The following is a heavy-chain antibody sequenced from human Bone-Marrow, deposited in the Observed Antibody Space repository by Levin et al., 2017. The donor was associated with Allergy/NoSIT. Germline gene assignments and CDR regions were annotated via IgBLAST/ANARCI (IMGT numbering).Heavy chain of an antibody. CDR1: TMTFSSYA. CDR3: ATLNPPYTSAWYRGVLDN. Sequence: GGSLRLSCVVSTMTFSSYAMSWVRQAPGKGLEWISTISGSGGTTYYADSVRGRFTISRDNSKNTLHLEMNSLRAEDTAVYYCATLNPPYTSAWYRGVLDNWGQGTLVTVSS. D-gene: IGHD6-19*01. J-gene: IGHJ4*02. V-gene: IGHV3-23*01. CDR2: ISGSGGTT.